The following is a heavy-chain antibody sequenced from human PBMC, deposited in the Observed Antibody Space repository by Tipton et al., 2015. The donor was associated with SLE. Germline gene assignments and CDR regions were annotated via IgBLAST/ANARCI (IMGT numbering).Heavy chain of an antibody. CDR1: GFTFSSYA. CDR2: ISGGGGST. CDR3: AKFEKTTDFYLDS. Sequence: RLSCATSGFTFSSYALSWVRRAPGKGLEWVSAISGGGGSTYYADFVKGRFSISIDKSKKTLFLQMNSLRVDDTATYYCAKFEKTTDFYLDSWGQGTLVSVSS. D-gene: IGHD1/OR15-1a*01. J-gene: IGHJ4*02. V-gene: IGHV3-23*01.